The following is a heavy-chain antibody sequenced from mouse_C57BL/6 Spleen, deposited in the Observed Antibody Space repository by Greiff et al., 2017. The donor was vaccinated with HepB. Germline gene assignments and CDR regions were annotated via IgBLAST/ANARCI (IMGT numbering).Heavy chain of an antibody. CDR1: GYTFTSYW. J-gene: IGHJ1*03. V-gene: IGHV1-69*01. CDR2: IDPCGSYT. Sequence: QVQLKQPGAELVMPGASVKLSCKASGYTFTSYWMHWVKQRPGQGLEWIGEIDPCGSYTNYNQKFKSKATLTVDKSSSTAYMQLSSLTSEDSAVYYCARSADSNCAFDVWGTGTTVTVSS. D-gene: IGHD2-5*01. CDR3: ARSADSNCAFDV.